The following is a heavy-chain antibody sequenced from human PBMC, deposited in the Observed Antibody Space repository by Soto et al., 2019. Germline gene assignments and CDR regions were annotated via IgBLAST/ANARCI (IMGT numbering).Heavy chain of an antibody. CDR3: ARGRFRRSWFDP. D-gene: IGHD3-16*01. J-gene: IGHJ5*02. V-gene: IGHV1-8*01. Sequence: QVQLVQSGAEVKKPGASVKVSCKASGYTFTNYDIHWVRQATGQGLEWMGWMNPDSGNTGQSKQFQGRVTMTRATSIRTASMEMSSLRSEDPAVYSCARGRFRRSWFDPWGQGTLVTVSS. CDR2: MNPDSGNT. CDR1: GYTFTNYD.